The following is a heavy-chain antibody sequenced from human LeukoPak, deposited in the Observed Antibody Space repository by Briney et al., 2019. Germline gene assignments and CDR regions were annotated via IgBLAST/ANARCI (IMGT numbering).Heavy chain of an antibody. Sequence: SETLSLTCAVYGASFGGYYWSWSRQPPGKGLEWIGEINHSGSTNYNPSLKSRVTISVDTSKNQFSLKLSSVTAADTAVYYCARVELDIVVVPAAITFDYWGQGTLVTVSS. CDR2: INHSGST. CDR1: GASFGGYY. J-gene: IGHJ4*02. V-gene: IGHV4-34*01. CDR3: ARVELDIVVVPAAITFDY. D-gene: IGHD2-2*02.